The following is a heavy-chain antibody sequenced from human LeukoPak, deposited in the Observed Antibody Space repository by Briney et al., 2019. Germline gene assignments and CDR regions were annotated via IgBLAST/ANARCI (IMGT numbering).Heavy chain of an antibody. CDR2: IFYSGST. V-gene: IGHV4-39*01. CDR3: ARLLVVITGYYFDY. D-gene: IGHD3-22*01. Sequence: SETLSLTCTVSGGSISSSRYSWGWIRQPPGKGLEWVGSIFYSGSTYYNPSLKSRVTISVDTSKDQFSLKLSSVTAADTAVYYCARLLVVITGYYFDYWGQGTLVTVSS. J-gene: IGHJ4*02. CDR1: GGSISSSRYS.